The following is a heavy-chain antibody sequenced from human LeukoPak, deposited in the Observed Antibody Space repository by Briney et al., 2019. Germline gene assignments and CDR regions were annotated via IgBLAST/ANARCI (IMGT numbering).Heavy chain of an antibody. V-gene: IGHV3-23*01. D-gene: IGHD4-17*01. CDR1: GITASSYA. J-gene: IGHJ3*02. CDR2: ISGSGDRT. CDR3: AKDPNGDYIGAFDM. Sequence: GGSLRLSCAASGITASSYAMTRVRQAPGKGLEWVSSISGSGDRTMYADSVKGRFTISRDNFKNTLYLQMNSLRAEDTAVYHCAKDPNGDYIGAFDMWGQGTMVTVSS.